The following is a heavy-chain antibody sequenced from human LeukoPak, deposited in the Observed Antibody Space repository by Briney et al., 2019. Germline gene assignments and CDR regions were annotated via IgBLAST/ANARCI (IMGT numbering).Heavy chain of an antibody. D-gene: IGHD1-26*01. CDR2: ISSSSSTI. J-gene: IGHJ4*02. CDR3: ARDPGWELLLTHFDY. Sequence: PGGSLRLSCAASGFTFSSYSMNWVRQAPGKGLEWVSYISSSSSTIYYADSVKGRFTISRDNAKNSLYLQMNSLRAEDTAVYYCARDPGWELLLTHFDYWGQGTLVTVSS. V-gene: IGHV3-48*01. CDR1: GFTFSSYS.